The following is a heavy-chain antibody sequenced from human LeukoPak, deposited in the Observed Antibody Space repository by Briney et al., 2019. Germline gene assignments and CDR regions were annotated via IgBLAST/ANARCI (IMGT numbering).Heavy chain of an antibody. J-gene: IGHJ6*03. V-gene: IGHV3-30*02. CDR3: AKGSGYDAQYYYYYMDV. Sequence: GGSLRLSCAASGFTFSSYGMHWVRQAPGKGLEWVAFIRYDGSNKYYADSVKGRFTISRDNSKNTLYLQMNSLRSEDTAVFYCAKGSGYDAQYYYYYMDVWGKGTTVTISS. D-gene: IGHD5-12*01. CDR2: IRYDGSNK. CDR1: GFTFSSYG.